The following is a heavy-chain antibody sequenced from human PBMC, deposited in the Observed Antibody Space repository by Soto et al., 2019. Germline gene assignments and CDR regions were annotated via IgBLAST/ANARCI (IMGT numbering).Heavy chain of an antibody. V-gene: IGHV3-21*01. J-gene: IGHJ2*01. CDR2: ISSSSSYI. CDR3: AREVSVTGVDWYFDL. D-gene: IGHD2-21*02. Sequence: EVQLVESGGGLVKPGGSLRLSCAASGFTFSSYSMNWVRQAPGKGLEWVSSISSSSSYIYYADSVKGRFTISRDNAKNSLYLQMNSLRAEDTAVYYCAREVSVTGVDWYFDLWGRGTLVTFSS. CDR1: GFTFSSYS.